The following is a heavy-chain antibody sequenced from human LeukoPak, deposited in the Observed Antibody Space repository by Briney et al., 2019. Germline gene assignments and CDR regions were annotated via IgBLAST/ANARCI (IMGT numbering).Heavy chain of an antibody. V-gene: IGHV3-30*04. J-gene: IGHJ3*02. D-gene: IGHD3-10*01. CDR2: ISYDGSNK. CDR1: GFTFSSYA. Sequence: GGSLRLSCAASGFTFSSYAMHWVRQAPGKGLEWVAVISYDGSNKYYADSVKGRFTISRDNSKNTLYLQMNSLRAEDTAVYYCAKDSAHGSLNAFDIWGQGTMVTVSS. CDR3: AKDSAHGSLNAFDI.